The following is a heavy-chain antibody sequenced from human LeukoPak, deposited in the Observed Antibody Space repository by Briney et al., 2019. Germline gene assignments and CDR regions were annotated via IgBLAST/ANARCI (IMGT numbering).Heavy chain of an antibody. CDR3: ARDKSVGASLFDY. V-gene: IGHV3-7*01. J-gene: IGHJ4*02. D-gene: IGHD1-26*01. CDR2: IKQDGSEK. Sequence: PGGSLRLSCAASGFTFSSYWMSWVRQAPGKGLEWVANIKQDGSEKYYVDSVKGRFTISRDNAENSLYLQMNSLRAEDTAVYYCARDKSVGASLFDYWGQGTLVTVSS. CDR1: GFTFSSYW.